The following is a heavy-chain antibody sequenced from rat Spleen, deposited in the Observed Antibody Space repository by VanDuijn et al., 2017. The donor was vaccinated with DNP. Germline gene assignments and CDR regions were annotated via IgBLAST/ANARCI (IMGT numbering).Heavy chain of an antibody. Sequence: EVQLVESDGGLVQPGRSLKVSCAASGFTFSDSYMAWVRQAPTKGLEWVATISYDSSSTYYRGSVKGRFTISRDNAKSTLYLQMGSLRSEDTATYYCTKSGAVTGTFDYWGQGVMVTVSS. J-gene: IGHJ2*01. CDR1: GFTFSDSY. CDR2: ISYDSSST. V-gene: IGHV5-29*01. CDR3: TKSGAVTGTFDY. D-gene: IGHD5-1*01.